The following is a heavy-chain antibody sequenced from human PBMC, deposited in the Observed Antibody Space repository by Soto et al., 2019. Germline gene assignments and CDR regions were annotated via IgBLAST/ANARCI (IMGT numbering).Heavy chain of an antibody. V-gene: IGHV4-39*01. J-gene: IGHJ5*02. D-gene: IGHD3-10*01. CDR2: IYYSGST. Sequence: SETLSLTCTVSGGSISSGSYYWGWIRQPPGKGLEWIASIYYSGSTYYNPSLKSRVTIFVDTSKNQFSLKLSSVTAADTSLYYCARQGYYGSGSYYKFRWFDPWGQGTLVT. CDR1: GGSISSGSYY. CDR3: ARQGYYGSGSYYKFRWFDP.